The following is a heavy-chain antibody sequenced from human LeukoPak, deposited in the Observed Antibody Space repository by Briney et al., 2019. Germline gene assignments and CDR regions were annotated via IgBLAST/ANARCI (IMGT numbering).Heavy chain of an antibody. Sequence: SETLSLTCAVYGGSFSGYYWSWIRQPPGKGLEWIGEINQSGSTNYNPSLKSRVTISLDTSKNQFSLKLNSVTAADTAVYYCAGDSPLAIFGLFKAFDIWGQGTMVTVSS. CDR3: AGDSPLAIFGLFKAFDI. CDR1: GGSFSGYY. CDR2: INQSGST. J-gene: IGHJ3*02. D-gene: IGHD3-3*01. V-gene: IGHV4-34*01.